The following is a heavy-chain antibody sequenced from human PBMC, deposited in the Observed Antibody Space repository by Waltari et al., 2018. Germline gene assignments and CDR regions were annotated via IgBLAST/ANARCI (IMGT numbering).Heavy chain of an antibody. Sequence: QVQVVQSGAEVKRPGASVNVSCKTSEYTFTGYYIHGVRQAPGQGLEWMGWINGNSGGTNYAQKFQGRVSVTRDTSISTVYMELSRLKYDDTAVYYCAPEISGSAYLDVWGKGTTVTVFS. CDR3: APEISGSAYLDV. J-gene: IGHJ6*03. V-gene: IGHV1-2*02. D-gene: IGHD1-26*01. CDR2: INGNSGGT. CDR1: EYTFTGYY.